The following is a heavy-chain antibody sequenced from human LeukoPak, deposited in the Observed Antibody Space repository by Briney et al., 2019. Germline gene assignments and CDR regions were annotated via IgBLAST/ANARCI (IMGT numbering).Heavy chain of an antibody. CDR2: ISAYNGNT. Sequence: ASVKVSYKASGYTFTSYGISWVRQAPGQGLEWMGWISAYNGNTNYAQKLQGRVTMTTDTSTSTAYMELRSLRSDDTAVYYCARGDYYDSSGYYRFDYWGQGTLVTVSS. V-gene: IGHV1-18*01. CDR3: ARGDYYDSSGYYRFDY. D-gene: IGHD3-22*01. J-gene: IGHJ4*02. CDR1: GYTFTSYG.